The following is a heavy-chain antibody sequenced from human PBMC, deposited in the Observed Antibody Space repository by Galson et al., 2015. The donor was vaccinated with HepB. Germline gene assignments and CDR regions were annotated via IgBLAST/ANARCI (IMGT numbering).Heavy chain of an antibody. Sequence: QSGAEVKKPGESLKISCKGSGYSFTSYWIGWVRQMPGKGLEWMGIIYPGDSDTRYSPSFQGQVTISADKSISTAYLQWSSLKASDTAMYYCARHDDDDSSGYNSAPGGAFDIWGQGTMVTVSS. CDR1: GYSFTSYW. J-gene: IGHJ3*02. CDR3: ARHDDDDSSGYNSAPGGAFDI. CDR2: IYPGDSDT. V-gene: IGHV5-51*01. D-gene: IGHD3-22*01.